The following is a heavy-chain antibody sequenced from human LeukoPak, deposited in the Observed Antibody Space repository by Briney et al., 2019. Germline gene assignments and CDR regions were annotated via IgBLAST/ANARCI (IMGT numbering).Heavy chain of an antibody. CDR3: ARGARGILTGYYSYFDY. Sequence: ASVKVSCKASGYTFTSYGISWVRQAPGQGLEGMGWISAYNGNTNYAQKLQGRVTMTTDTSTSTAYMELRSLRSDDTAVYYCARGARGILTGYYSYFDYWGQGTQVTVSS. J-gene: IGHJ4*02. D-gene: IGHD3-9*01. V-gene: IGHV1-18*01. CDR2: ISAYNGNT. CDR1: GYTFTSYG.